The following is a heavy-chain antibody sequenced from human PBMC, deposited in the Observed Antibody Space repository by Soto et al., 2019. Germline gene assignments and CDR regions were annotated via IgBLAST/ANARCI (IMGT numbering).Heavy chain of an antibody. V-gene: IGHV3-21*01. CDR3: ARLDYYDSSGYYYDFDY. Sequence: PGGSLRLSCAASGFTFSSYSMNWVRQAPGKGLEWVSSISSSSSYIYYADSVKGRFTIPRDNAKNSLYLQMNSLRAEDTAVYYCARLDYYDSSGYYYDFDYWGQGTLVTVSS. CDR1: GFTFSSYS. CDR2: ISSSSSYI. D-gene: IGHD3-22*01. J-gene: IGHJ4*02.